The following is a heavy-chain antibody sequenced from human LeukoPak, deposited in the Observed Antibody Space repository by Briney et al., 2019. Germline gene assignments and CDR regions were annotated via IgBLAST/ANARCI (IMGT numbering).Heavy chain of an antibody. J-gene: IGHJ4*02. CDR3: ARRAGAYSHPYDY. D-gene: IGHD4/OR15-4a*01. CDR2: IYSGTI. V-gene: IGHV3-53*01. Sequence: GGSLRLSCTVSGCTVSSNSMSWVREAPGKGLEWVSFIYSGTIHYSDSVKGRFTISRDNSKNTLYLQMNSLRAEDTAVYYCARRAGAYSHPYDYWGQGTLVTVSS. CDR1: GCTVSSNS.